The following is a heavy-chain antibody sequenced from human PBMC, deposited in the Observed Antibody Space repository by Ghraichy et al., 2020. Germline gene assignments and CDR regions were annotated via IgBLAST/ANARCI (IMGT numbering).Heavy chain of an antibody. CDR1: GGSFSGYF. CDR3: ARGSPLITIFGVVIFDY. Sequence: SETLSLTCAVYGGSFSGYFWSWIRQPPGKGLEWIGEINHSGSTNYNPSLKSRVTISVDTSKNQFSLKLSSVTAADTAVYYCARGSPLITIFGVVIFDYWGQGTLVTVSS. V-gene: IGHV4-34*01. D-gene: IGHD3-3*01. CDR2: INHSGST. J-gene: IGHJ4*02.